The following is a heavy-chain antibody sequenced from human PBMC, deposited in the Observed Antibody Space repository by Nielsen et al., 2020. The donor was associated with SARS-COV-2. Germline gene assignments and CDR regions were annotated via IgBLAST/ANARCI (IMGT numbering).Heavy chain of an antibody. D-gene: IGHD3-10*01. V-gene: IGHV4-59*01. Sequence: SETLSLTCTVSGGSIRGYYWNWIRQLPGKGLEWIGYIYFSGSTAYNPSLKSRVTISVDTSKSHFSLKLNSVTAADTADYYCARGKRGVAFDVWGQGSMVTVSS. CDR3: ARGKRGVAFDV. J-gene: IGHJ3*01. CDR1: GGSIRGYY. CDR2: IYFSGST.